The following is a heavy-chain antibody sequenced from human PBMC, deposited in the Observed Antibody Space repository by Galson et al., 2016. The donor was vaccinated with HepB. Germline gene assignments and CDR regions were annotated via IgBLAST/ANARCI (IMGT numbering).Heavy chain of an antibody. Sequence: SLRLSCAASGFTVSSNYMGWVRQAPGKGLEWVSVIYSGSSTYYADSVKGRFTISRDNSKNTLYLQMNSLRAEDTAVYYCARDLSRRGGWIDSWAQGTPVIVTS. J-gene: IGHJ4*02. D-gene: IGHD2-15*01. V-gene: IGHV3-66*01. CDR1: GFTVSSNY. CDR3: ARDLSRRGGWIDS. CDR2: IYSGSST.